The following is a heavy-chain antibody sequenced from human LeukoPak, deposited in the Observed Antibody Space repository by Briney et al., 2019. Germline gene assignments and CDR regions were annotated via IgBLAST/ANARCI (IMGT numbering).Heavy chain of an antibody. D-gene: IGHD1-26*01. Sequence: SVKVSCKASVYTFTGYYMHWVRQAPGQGLEWMGWINPNSGGTNYAQKFQGRVTMTRDTSISTAYMELSRLRSDDTAVYYCARGPSTMGATAVDYWGQGTLVTVSS. V-gene: IGHV1-2*02. J-gene: IGHJ4*02. CDR2: INPNSGGT. CDR3: ARGPSTMGATAVDY. CDR1: VYTFTGYY.